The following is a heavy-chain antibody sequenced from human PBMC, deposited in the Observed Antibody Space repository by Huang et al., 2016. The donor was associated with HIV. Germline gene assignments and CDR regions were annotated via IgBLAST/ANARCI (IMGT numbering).Heavy chain of an antibody. D-gene: IGHD1-1*01. Sequence: QVLLVQSGAEVKKPGASVKVSCKASGDTFTAHALHWVRQAPGQGLEWMGWISGGRGDRKYSQKFQVRVSFTRDTSASTVYMEMSNLRSEDTAVYYCARPMAPSGTTGEYFDYWGQGSLVTVSS. CDR3: ARPMAPSGTTGEYFDY. CDR1: GDTFTAHA. CDR2: ISGGRGDR. V-gene: IGHV1-3*01. J-gene: IGHJ4*02.